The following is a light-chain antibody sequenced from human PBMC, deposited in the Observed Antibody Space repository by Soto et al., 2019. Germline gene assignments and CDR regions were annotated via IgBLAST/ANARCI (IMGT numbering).Light chain of an antibody. V-gene: IGKV1-33*01. J-gene: IGKJ4*01. CDR2: DAS. Sequence: DIHMTQSPSTLSASVGDRATITCQASQDISNYLTWYQQKPGKAPKLLIYDASNLETGVPSRFSGSGSGTDFTFTISSLQPEDIATYYCQQYDNPPLTFGGGTKVDIK. CDR1: QDISNY. CDR3: QQYDNPPLT.